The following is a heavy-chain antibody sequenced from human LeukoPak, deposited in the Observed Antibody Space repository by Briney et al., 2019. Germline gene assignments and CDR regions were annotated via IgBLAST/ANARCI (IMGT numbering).Heavy chain of an antibody. J-gene: IGHJ4*02. CDR1: GFTFSSYW. CDR3: ARGLVGARTDY. D-gene: IGHD1-26*01. CDR2: INSDGSTT. V-gene: IGHV3-74*01. Sequence: GGSLRLSCAASGFTFSSYWMHWVRQAPGKGLVWVSRINSDGSTTNYADSVKGRFTISRDNAKNTLYLQMNTLRADDTAVYYCARGLVGARTDYWGQGTLVTVSS.